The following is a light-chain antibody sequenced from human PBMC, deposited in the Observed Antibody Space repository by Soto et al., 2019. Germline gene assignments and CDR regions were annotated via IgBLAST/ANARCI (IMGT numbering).Light chain of an antibody. CDR2: AAS. V-gene: IGKV3-20*01. Sequence: EIILTQSPGTLSLSPGERATLSCRASQSVSSNYLAWYQQKPGQPPRLLIYAASSRATGLPDRFSGSGSGTDFTLTISRLEPEDFAVYYCQQYDDSLTWTLGQGTKVEIK. CDR1: QSVSSNY. J-gene: IGKJ1*01. CDR3: QQYDDSLTWT.